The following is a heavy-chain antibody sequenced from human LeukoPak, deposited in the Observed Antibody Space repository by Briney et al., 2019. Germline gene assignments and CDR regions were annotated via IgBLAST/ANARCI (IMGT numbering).Heavy chain of an antibody. CDR2: INHSGGT. Sequence: SETLSLTCAVYGGSFSGYYWRWIRQPPGKGLEWIGEINHSGGTNYNPSLKSRVTISVDTSKNQFSLKLSSVTAADTAVYYCARGPPRYGSGSYGFDYWGQGTLVTVSS. J-gene: IGHJ4*02. CDR3: ARGPPRYGSGSYGFDY. CDR1: GGSFSGYY. V-gene: IGHV4-34*01. D-gene: IGHD3-10*01.